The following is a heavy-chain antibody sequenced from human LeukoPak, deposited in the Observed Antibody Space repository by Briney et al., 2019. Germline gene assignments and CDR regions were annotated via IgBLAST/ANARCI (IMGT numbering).Heavy chain of an antibody. D-gene: IGHD5-24*01. V-gene: IGHV3-23*01. CDR2: ISGSGGST. J-gene: IGHJ4*02. CDR3: AKGRDGWEY. Sequence: GGSLRLSCEASGFTFSTYAMTWVRQGPGKGLEWVSGISGSGGSTYYADSVKGRLTISRDNSKNTVYVQMNSLRAEDTAVYYCAKGRDGWEYWGQGTLVTVSS. CDR1: GFTFSTYA.